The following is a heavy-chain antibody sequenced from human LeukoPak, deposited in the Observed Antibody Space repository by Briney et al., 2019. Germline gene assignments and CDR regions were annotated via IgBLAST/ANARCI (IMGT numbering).Heavy chain of an antibody. CDR2: IIPIFGTA. J-gene: IGHJ4*02. CDR1: GGAFSSYA. Sequence: SVKVSCKASGGAFSSYAISWVRQAPGQGLEWMGRIIPIFGTANYAQKFQGRVTITTDESTSIAYMELSSLRSEDTAVYYCARDRGHCYGGWYFYWGQGTLVTVSS. V-gene: IGHV1-69*05. D-gene: IGHD6-19*01. CDR3: ARDRGHCYGGWYFY.